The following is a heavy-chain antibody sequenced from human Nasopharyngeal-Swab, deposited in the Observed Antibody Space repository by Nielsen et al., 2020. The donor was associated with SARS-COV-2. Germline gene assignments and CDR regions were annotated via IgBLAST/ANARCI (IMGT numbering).Heavy chain of an antibody. CDR1: GGTFSSYA. Sequence: SVKVSCKASGGTFSSYAISWVRQAPGQGLEWMGGIIPIFGTANYAQKFQGRVTITADKSTSTAYMELSSLRSEHTAVYYCASGHLVVVVAATNYYYGMDVWGQGTTVTVSS. CDR2: IIPIFGTA. J-gene: IGHJ6*02. D-gene: IGHD2-15*01. V-gene: IGHV1-69*06. CDR3: ASGHLVVVVAATNYYYGMDV.